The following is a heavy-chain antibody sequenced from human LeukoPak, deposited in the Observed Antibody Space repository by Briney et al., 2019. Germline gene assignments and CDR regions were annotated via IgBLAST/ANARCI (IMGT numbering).Heavy chain of an antibody. CDR1: GFTFSSYS. CDR2: ISSSSSYI. J-gene: IGHJ4*02. Sequence: GGSLRLSCAASGFTFSSYSMNWVRQAPGKGLEWVSSISSSSSYIYYADSVKGRFTISRDNAKNSLYLQMNSLRAEDTAVYYCARGLWSRRVLDYWGQGTLVTVSS. CDR3: ARGLWSRRVLDY. D-gene: IGHD4/OR15-4a*01. V-gene: IGHV3-21*01.